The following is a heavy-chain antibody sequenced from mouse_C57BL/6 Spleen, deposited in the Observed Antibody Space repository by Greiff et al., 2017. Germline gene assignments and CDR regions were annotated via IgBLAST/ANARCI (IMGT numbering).Heavy chain of an antibody. D-gene: IGHD2-5*01. CDR2: ISPGDGDP. J-gene: IGHJ4*01. CDR3: ARYGYSNYAMDD. Sequence: QVQLKQSGPELVKPGASVKISCKASGYAFSTSWMNWVKQRPGTGLEWIGQISPGDGDPNYNGKFMCKATRTADKSSSTVYMQLSSLTSEDSAVYFCARYGYSNYAMDDGGQGTSVTVAS. CDR1: GYAFSTSW. V-gene: IGHV1-82*01.